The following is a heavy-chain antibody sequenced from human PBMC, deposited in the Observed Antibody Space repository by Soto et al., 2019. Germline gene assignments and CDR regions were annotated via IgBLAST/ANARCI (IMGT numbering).Heavy chain of an antibody. D-gene: IGHD6-6*01. CDR2: ISGSDDST. J-gene: IGHJ4*02. CDR3: AKRSSSSTFDY. Sequence: EVQLLESGGGLVQPGESLRLSCAASGFTFSSYAMSWVRQAPGKGLEWVSVISGSDDSTYYADSVKGRFTISRDNSKNALYLQMNSLSPEATPVYSCAKRSSSSTFDYWGQGTLVTVSS. V-gene: IGHV3-23*01. CDR1: GFTFSSYA.